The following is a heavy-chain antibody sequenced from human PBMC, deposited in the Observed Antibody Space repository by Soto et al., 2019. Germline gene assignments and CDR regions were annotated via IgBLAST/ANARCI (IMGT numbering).Heavy chain of an antibody. CDR3: AKVYSGWNIFDY. J-gene: IGHJ4*02. CDR2: IIPIFGTA. D-gene: IGHD6-19*01. V-gene: IGHV1-69*05. CDR1: GGTFSSYA. Sequence: SVKVSGKASGGTFSSYAISWVRQAPGQGLEWMGGIIPIFGTANYAQKFQGRFTISRDNSRNTLYLQMNSLRAEDTALYYCAKVYSGWNIFDYWGQGTLVTVSS.